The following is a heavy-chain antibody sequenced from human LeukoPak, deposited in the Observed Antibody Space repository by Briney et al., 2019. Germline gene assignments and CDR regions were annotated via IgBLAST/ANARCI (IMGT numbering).Heavy chain of an antibody. CDR1: GYTFTSYG. CDR3: ARGGGYDRSVVPQNWFDP. CDR2: ISAYNGNT. D-gene: IGHD5-12*01. J-gene: IGHJ5*02. V-gene: IGHV1-18*01. Sequence: GSVKVSCKASGYTFTSYGISWVRQAPGQGLEWMGWISAYNGNTNYAQKLQGRVTMTTDTSTSTAYMELRSLRSDDTAVYYCARGGGYDRSVVPQNWFDPWGQGTLVTVSS.